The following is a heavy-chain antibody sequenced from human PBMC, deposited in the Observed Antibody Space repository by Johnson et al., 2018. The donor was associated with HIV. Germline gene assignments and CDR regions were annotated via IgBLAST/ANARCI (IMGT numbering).Heavy chain of an antibody. CDR1: GFTFSRYW. J-gene: IGHJ3*02. Sequence: VQLVESGGGLVQPGGSLRLSCEASGFTFSRYWMSWVRQAPGTGLEWVANIQEDGSATYYVDSVKGRFTISRDNAKNSLYLQMNSLRAEDTAVYYCARGRWLHLGAFDIWGQGTMVTVSS. D-gene: IGHD5-24*01. CDR3: ARGRWLHLGAFDI. CDR2: IQEDGSAT. V-gene: IGHV3-7*01.